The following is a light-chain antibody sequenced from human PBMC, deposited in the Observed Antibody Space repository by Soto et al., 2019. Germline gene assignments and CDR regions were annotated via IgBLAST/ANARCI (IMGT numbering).Light chain of an antibody. J-gene: IGKJ4*01. CDR3: EYYGDTII. CDR2: GTS. V-gene: IGKV3-20*01. Sequence: IVLTQSPGTLSLAPGDRVTLSCRTSQSISNNYLAWYQQRPGQAPRLLIHGTSNRATGIPDRFSGFGSGTDFTLTFSRLEPGDTAVYYCEYYGDTIIFGEGTKVEIK. CDR1: QSISNNY.